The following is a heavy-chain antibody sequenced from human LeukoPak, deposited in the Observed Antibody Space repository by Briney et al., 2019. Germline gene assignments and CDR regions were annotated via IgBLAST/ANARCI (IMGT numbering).Heavy chain of an antibody. CDR1: GGSISYYY. D-gene: IGHD4-23*01. CDR2: IYYSGST. CDR3: ARITYGDNHFDI. Sequence: PSETLSLTCTVSGGSISYYYWSWIRQPPGKGLEWIGYIYYSGSTNYNPSLKSRVTTSVDTSKNQFSLKLNSVTAADTAVYYCARITYGDNHFDIWGQGTMVTVSS. J-gene: IGHJ3*02. V-gene: IGHV4-59*01.